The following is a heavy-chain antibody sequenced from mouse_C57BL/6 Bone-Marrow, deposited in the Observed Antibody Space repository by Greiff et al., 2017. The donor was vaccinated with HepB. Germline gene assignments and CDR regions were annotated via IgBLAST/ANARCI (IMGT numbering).Heavy chain of an antibody. V-gene: IGHV5-6*01. Sequence: EVQVVESGGDLVKPGGSLKLSCAASGFTFSSYGMSWVRQTPDKRLEWVATISSGGSYTYYPDSVKGRFTISRDNAKNTLYLQMSSLKSEDTAMYYCARIYYYGSSPWFAYWGQGTLVTVSA. CDR3: ARIYYYGSSPWFAY. J-gene: IGHJ3*01. D-gene: IGHD1-1*01. CDR1: GFTFSSYG. CDR2: ISSGGSYT.